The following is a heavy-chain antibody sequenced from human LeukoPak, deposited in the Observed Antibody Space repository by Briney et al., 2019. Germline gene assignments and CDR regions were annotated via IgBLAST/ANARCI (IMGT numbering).Heavy chain of an antibody. CDR2: ITGSSSSI. D-gene: IGHD3-3*01. J-gene: IGHJ4*02. CDR1: GYTFTAYY. CDR3: ARVRSGYYFDY. Sequence: SCKASGYTFTAYYMYWVRQAPGKGLEWTSFITGSSSSIYCADSVKGRFTISRDNAMNSLYLQMNSLRDEDTAVYYCARVRSGYYFDYWGQGTLVTVSS. V-gene: IGHV3-48*02.